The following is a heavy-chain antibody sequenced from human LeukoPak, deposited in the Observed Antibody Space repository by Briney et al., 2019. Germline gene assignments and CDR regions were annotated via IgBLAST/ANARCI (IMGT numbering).Heavy chain of an antibody. CDR3: ARASYSSGWYYYYGMDV. V-gene: IGHV1-18*01. CDR1: GYTITNYG. Sequence: ASVKVSCKASGYTITNYGISWVRQAPGQGLEWMGWISAYNGNTNYAQKLQGRVTMTTDTSTSTGYMELRSLRSDDTAVYYCARASYSSGWYYYYGMDVWGQGTTVTVSS. J-gene: IGHJ6*02. CDR2: ISAYNGNT. D-gene: IGHD6-19*01.